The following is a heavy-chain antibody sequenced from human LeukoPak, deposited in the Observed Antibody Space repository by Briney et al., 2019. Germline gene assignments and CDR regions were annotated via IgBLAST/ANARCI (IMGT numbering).Heavy chain of an antibody. J-gene: IGHJ6*02. D-gene: IGHD6-13*01. CDR3: ARDSTAAAGTGYYYGMDV. Sequence: ASVKVSFKAPGYTFTSYYMHWVRQAPGQGLEWMGIINPSGGSTSYAQKFQGRVTMTRDTSTSTVYMELSSPRSEDTAVYYCARDSTAAAGTGYYYGMDVWGQGTTVTVSS. CDR1: GYTFTSYY. CDR2: INPSGGST. V-gene: IGHV1-46*01.